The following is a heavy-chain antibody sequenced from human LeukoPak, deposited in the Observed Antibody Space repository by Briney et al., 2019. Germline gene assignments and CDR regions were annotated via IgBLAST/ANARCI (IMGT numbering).Heavy chain of an antibody. V-gene: IGHV4-4*07. Sequence: PSETLSLTCTVSGGSISIYYWSWIQQPAGKGLEWIGRIYTSGSTNYNPSLKSRVTMSVDTSKNQFSLKLSSVTAADTAVYYCARDSRLRFGETRFWFDPWGQGTLVTVSS. J-gene: IGHJ5*02. CDR2: IYTSGST. CDR1: GGSISIYY. CDR3: ARDSRLRFGETRFWFDP. D-gene: IGHD3-10*01.